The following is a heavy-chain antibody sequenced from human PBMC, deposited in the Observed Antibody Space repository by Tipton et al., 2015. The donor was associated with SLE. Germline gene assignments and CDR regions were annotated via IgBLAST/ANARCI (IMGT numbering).Heavy chain of an antibody. D-gene: IGHD2-2*01. Sequence: GLAKPSETLSLTCAVYGGSFSGYYWSWIRQPPGKGLEWIGEINHSGSTNYNPSLKSRVTISVDTSKNQFSLKLSSVTAADTAVYYCARRRGLVVVVPAAMEGFDPWGQGTLVTVSS. V-gene: IGHV4-34*01. CDR1: GGSFSGYY. CDR2: INHSGST. J-gene: IGHJ5*02. CDR3: ARRRGLVVVVPAAMEGFDP.